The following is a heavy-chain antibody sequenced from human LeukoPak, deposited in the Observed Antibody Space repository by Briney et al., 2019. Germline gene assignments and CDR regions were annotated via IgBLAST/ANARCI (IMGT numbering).Heavy chain of an antibody. V-gene: IGHV6-1*01. Sequence: SQTLSLTCAISGDSVSSNSAAWNWLRQSPSRGLEWLGRTYYRSKWYNDYAVSVKSRITINPDTSKNQFSLQLNSVTPEDTAVYYCARDEYWQQLAHAPYYYYYYGMDVWGQGTTVTVSS. CDR2: TYYRSKWYN. CDR1: GDSVSSNSAA. J-gene: IGHJ6*02. CDR3: ARDEYWQQLAHAPYYYYYYGMDV. D-gene: IGHD6-13*01.